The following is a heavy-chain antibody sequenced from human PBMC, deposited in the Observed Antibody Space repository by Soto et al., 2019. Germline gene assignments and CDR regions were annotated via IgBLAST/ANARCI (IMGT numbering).Heavy chain of an antibody. D-gene: IGHD3-3*01. CDR1: AINFRSYA. CDR2: VGGSGSDT. J-gene: IGHJ4*02. Sequence: GVSLRLSCSASAINFRSYAMSWVRQAPGKGLEWVSAVGGSGSDTYYADSVKGRFTISRDDSKNTLYLHMSSLRVEDTAIYYCAKRQSFDFWSGYLPFFDYWGQGTPVTVSS. CDR3: AKRQSFDFWSGYLPFFDY. V-gene: IGHV3-23*01.